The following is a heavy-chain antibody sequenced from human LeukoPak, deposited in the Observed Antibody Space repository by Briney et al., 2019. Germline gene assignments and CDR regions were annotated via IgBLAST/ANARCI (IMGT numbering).Heavy chain of an antibody. V-gene: IGHV2-5*02. Sequence: QSGPTLVKPTQTLTLTCPFSGFSLIASGVGVGWIGQPPGKALEWLALLYSDDDKPYSPSLKSRLTITKDTSKNQVVLTMTNMDPVDTATYYCAHRHGSGWYVGYNWFDPWGQGTLVTVSS. CDR2: LYSDDDK. CDR1: GFSLIASGVG. CDR3: AHRHGSGWYVGYNWFDP. J-gene: IGHJ5*02. D-gene: IGHD6-19*01.